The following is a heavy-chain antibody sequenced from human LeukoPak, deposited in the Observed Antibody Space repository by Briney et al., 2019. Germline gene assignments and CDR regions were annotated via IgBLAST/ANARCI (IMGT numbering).Heavy chain of an antibody. CDR1: GYSISSGYY. V-gene: IGHV4-38-2*02. J-gene: IGHJ3*02. D-gene: IGHD3-22*01. CDR2: INHSGST. CDR3: AREKTLTWYYYGSSGQRGAFDI. Sequence: PSETLSLTCTVSGYSISSGYYWSWIRQPPGKGLEWIGEINHSGSTNYNPSLKSRVTISVDTSKNQFSLKLSSVTAADTAVYYCAREKTLTWYYYGSSGQRGAFDIWGQGTMVTVSS.